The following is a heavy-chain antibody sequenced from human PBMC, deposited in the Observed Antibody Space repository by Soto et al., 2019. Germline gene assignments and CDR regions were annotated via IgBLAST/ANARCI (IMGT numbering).Heavy chain of an antibody. CDR1: GYTFTSYG. CDR2: ISAYNGNT. V-gene: IGHV1-18*04. CDR3: ARDDGQLVPDYYYGMDV. D-gene: IGHD6-6*01. Sequence: QVQLVQSGAEVKKPGASVKVSCKASGYTFTSYGISWVRQAPGQGLEWMGWISAYNGNTNYAQKLQGRVTMTTDTSTSPADMELRSLRSDDTAVYYCARDDGQLVPDYYYGMDVWGQGTTVTVSS. J-gene: IGHJ6*02.